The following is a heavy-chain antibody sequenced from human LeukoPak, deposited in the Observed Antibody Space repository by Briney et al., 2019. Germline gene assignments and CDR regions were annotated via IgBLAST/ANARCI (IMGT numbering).Heavy chain of an antibody. Sequence: KPSETLSLTCTVSGGSISSYYWSWIRQPPGKGLEWIGYIYYSGSTNYNPSLKSRVTISVDTSKNQFSLKLSSVTAADTAVYYCARAGRTYYDFWSGFDPWGQGTLVTVSS. CDR3: ARAGRTYYDFWSGFDP. J-gene: IGHJ5*02. D-gene: IGHD3-3*01. CDR2: IYYSGST. CDR1: GGSISSYY. V-gene: IGHV4-59*01.